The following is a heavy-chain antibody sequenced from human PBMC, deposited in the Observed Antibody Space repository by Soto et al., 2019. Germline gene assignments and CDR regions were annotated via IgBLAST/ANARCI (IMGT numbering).Heavy chain of an antibody. Sequence: EVQLVESGGGLVKPGGSLRLSCAASGFTFSAYPMNWVRQAQGKGLKWIPSIDTGSKLMFYPDSGTGRLTISRDNAKNSMYLQINSLRAEDTAVYYCAIETESYKRNDGLMDVWGQGTTVTVSS. J-gene: IGHJ6*02. CDR1: GFTFSAYP. CDR2: IDTGSKLM. CDR3: AIETESYKRNDGLMDV. V-gene: IGHV3-21*01. D-gene: IGHD1-20*01.